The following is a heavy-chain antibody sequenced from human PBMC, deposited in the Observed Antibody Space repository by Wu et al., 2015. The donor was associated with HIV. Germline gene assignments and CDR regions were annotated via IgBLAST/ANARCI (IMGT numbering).Heavy chain of an antibody. Sequence: HVQLVQSGTEVKKPGSSVKVSCKAYGGNSGGTFGSHPISWVRQAPGQGLEWMGGIIPILRTANYAQNFQGRVTITADEFTTTAYMELTSLRSDDTAVYYCARDLTYYYDNSGYYRLDYWGQGTLVTVSS. J-gene: IGHJ4*02. CDR2: IIPILRTA. D-gene: IGHD3-22*01. CDR3: ARDLTYYYDNSGYYRLDY. CDR1: GGTFGSHP. V-gene: IGHV1-69*12.